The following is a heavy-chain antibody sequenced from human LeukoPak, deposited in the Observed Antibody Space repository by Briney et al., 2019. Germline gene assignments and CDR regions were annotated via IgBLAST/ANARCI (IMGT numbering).Heavy chain of an antibody. J-gene: IGHJ4*02. CDR3: ARDSSSFPNHFDF. Sequence: GGSLRLSCAASGFTVSSTYMSWVRQAPGQGLEWVSLLYSSGITFYAESVQGRFTISRDNSKNALYLQMNSLRAEDTAIYYCARDSSSFPNHFDFWGQGTLVTVSS. V-gene: IGHV3-53*01. CDR1: GFTVSSTY. D-gene: IGHD3-3*02. CDR2: LYSSGIT.